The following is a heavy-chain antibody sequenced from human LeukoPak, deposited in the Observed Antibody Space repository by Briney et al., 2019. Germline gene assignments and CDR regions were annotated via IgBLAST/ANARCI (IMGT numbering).Heavy chain of an antibody. CDR2: ISYDGSNK. D-gene: IGHD3-22*01. J-gene: IGHJ2*01. CDR3: AKNRDRGVPTYYYDSSGSSHFDL. V-gene: IGHV3-30*18. CDR1: GFTFSSYG. Sequence: GGSLRLSCAASGFTFSSYGMHWVRQAPGKGLEWVAVISYDGSNKYYADSVKGRFTISRDNSKNTLYLQMTSLRAEDTAVYYCAKNRDRGVPTYYYDSSGSSHFDLWGRGTLVTVSS.